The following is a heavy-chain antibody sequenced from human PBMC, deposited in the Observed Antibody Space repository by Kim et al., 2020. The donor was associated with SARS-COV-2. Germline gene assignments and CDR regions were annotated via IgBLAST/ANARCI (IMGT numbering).Heavy chain of an antibody. J-gene: IGHJ4*02. CDR2: ISSDRGYI. CDR3: ASAHGGGDNRLDY. Sequence: GGSLRLSCAGSGFTFSSYSMNWVRQAPGKGLEWVSSISSDRGYIYYADSVKGRFTISRDNAKNSLYVQMNSLRPEDTAVYYCASAHGGGDNRLDYWGRGTLVTVSS. D-gene: IGHD2-21*02. CDR1: GFTFSSYS. V-gene: IGHV3-21*06.